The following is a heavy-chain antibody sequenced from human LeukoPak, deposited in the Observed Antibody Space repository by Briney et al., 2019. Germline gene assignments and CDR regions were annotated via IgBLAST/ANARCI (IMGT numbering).Heavy chain of an antibody. CDR3: ARVQGGGYRTADY. D-gene: IGHD6-19*01. J-gene: IGHJ4*02. CDR1: GFTFSSYN. Sequence: QPGGSLRLSCAASGFTFSSYNMNWVRQAPGKGLEWVSYISSSSSTIYYADSVKGRFTISRDNSKNTLFLQMNSLRGEDTAMYYCARVQGGGYRTADYWGQGTLVTVSS. V-gene: IGHV3-48*01. CDR2: ISSSSSTI.